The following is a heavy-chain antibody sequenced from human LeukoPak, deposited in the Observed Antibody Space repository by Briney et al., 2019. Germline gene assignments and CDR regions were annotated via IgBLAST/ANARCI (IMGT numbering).Heavy chain of an antibody. V-gene: IGHV1-24*01. CDR2: FDPEDGET. D-gene: IGHD2-2*01. CDR3: ATSFDCSTSCYYYYYGMDV. J-gene: IGHJ6*02. Sequence: ASVKVSCKVSGYTLTELSMHWVRQAPGKGLEWMGGFDPEDGETIYAQKFQGRVTMTEDTSTDTAYMELSSLRSEDTAVYYCATSFDCSTSCYYYYYGMDVWGQGTTVTVSS. CDR1: GYTLTELS.